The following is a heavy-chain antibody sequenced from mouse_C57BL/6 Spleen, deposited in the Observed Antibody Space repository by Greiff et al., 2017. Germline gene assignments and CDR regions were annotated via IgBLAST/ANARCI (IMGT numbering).Heavy chain of an antibody. V-gene: IGHV1-64*01. CDR3: ANDYDVFAY. Sequence: QVQLQQPGAELVKPGASVKLSCKASGYTFTSYWMHWVKQRPGQGLEWIGMIHPNSGSTNYNEKFKSKATLTVDKSSSTAYMQLSSQTSEDSAVYYCANDYDVFAYWGQGTLVTVSA. D-gene: IGHD2-4*01. CDR1: GYTFTSYW. CDR2: IHPNSGST. J-gene: IGHJ3*01.